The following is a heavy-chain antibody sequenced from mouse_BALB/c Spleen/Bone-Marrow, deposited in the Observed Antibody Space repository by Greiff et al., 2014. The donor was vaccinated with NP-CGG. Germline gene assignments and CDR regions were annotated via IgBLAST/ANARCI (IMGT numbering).Heavy chain of an antibody. D-gene: IGHD1-1*01. CDR1: GYSFTSYW. CDR2: IDPSDSET. CDR3: ASYGSSPAWFAY. J-gene: IGHJ3*01. Sequence: QVQLQQSGPQLVRPGASVKISCKASGYSFTSYWMHWVKQRPGQGLEWIGMIDPSDSETRLNQMFKDKATLTVDKSSSTAYMQLSSPTSEDSAVYYWASYGSSPAWFAYWGQGTLVTVSA. V-gene: IGHV1S127*01.